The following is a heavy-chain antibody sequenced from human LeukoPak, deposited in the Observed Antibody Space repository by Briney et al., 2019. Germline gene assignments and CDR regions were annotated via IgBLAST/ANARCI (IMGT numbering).Heavy chain of an antibody. V-gene: IGHV3-7*04. CDR2: IKQDRSEK. J-gene: IGHJ5*02. CDR3: VRASHPGGWFDP. CDR1: GFTFSNYW. Sequence: GGSLRLSCAASGFTFSNYWMSWVRQAPGKGLEWVANIKQDRSEKYYVDSVKGRFTISRDNAKNSLYLQMNSLTAEDTAVYYCVRASHPGGWFDPWGQGTLVTVSS. D-gene: IGHD3-10*01.